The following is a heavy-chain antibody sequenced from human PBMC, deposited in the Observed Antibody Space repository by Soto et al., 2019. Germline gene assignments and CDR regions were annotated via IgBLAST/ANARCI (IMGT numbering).Heavy chain of an antibody. J-gene: IGHJ4*02. V-gene: IGHV3-23*01. D-gene: IGHD6-13*01. CDR3: ARYTSTWGIH. CDR2: IYGSGAGI. Sequence: EVQLLEAGGGLVQPGGSLRLSCAASGFTFSKYAMIWVRQAPGKGLESVSGIYGSGAGISYADSVKGRFTISRDNSKNTLYLQMNSPRAEDTAVYSCARYTSTWGIHWGQGTLVTVSS. CDR1: GFTFSKYA.